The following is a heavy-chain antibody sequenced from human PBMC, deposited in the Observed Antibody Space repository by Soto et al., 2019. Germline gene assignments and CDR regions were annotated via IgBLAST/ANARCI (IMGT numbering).Heavy chain of an antibody. J-gene: IGHJ6*02. CDR1: VGTFSSYT. D-gene: IGHD3-9*01. CDR3: AEGMDFDWLFYGMDV. V-gene: IGHV1-69*13. Sequence: EASVKVSCTASVGTFSSYTISWVRQAPGQGLEWMGGIIPIFGTANYAQKFQGRVTITADESTSTAYMELSSLRSEDTAVYYCAEGMDFDWLFYGMDVWGQGTTVTVSS. CDR2: IIPIFGTA.